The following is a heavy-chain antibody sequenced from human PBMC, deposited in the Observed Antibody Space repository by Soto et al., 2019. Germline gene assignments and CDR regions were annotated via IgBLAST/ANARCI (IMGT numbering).Heavy chain of an antibody. V-gene: IGHV3-23*01. CDR3: AKDLNTYYYDSSVNWFDP. D-gene: IGHD3-22*01. CDR1: GFTFSSYA. CDR2: ISGSGGST. J-gene: IGHJ5*02. Sequence: GGSLRLSCAASGFTFSSYAMSWVRQAPGKGLEWVSAISGSGGSTYYADSVKGRFTISRDNSKNTLYLQMNSLRAEDTAVYYCAKDLNTYYYDSSVNWFDPWGQGTLVTVSS.